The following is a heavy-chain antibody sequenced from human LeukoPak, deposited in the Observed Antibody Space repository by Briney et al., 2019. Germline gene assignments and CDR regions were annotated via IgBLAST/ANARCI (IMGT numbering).Heavy chain of an antibody. D-gene: IGHD3-10*01. CDR3: AKVLRRAAGITMVRGVIIGGFDY. CDR2: ISYDGSNK. V-gene: IGHV3-30*18. J-gene: IGHJ4*02. CDR1: EFTFSSYG. Sequence: PGGSLRLSCAASEFTFSSYGMHWVRQAPGKGLEWVAVISYDGSNKYYADSVKGRFTISRDNSKNTLYLQMNSLRAEDTAVYYCAKVLRRAAGITMVRGVIIGGFDYWGQGTLVTVSS.